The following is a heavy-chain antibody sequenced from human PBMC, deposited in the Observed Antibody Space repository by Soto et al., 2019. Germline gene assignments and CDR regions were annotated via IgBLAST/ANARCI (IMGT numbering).Heavy chain of an antibody. V-gene: IGHV3-23*01. D-gene: IGHD2-21*01. CDR3: AKSLSALFSLGDFIY. J-gene: IGHJ4*02. Sequence: LKLSCAASGFTFSSYALNWVRQAPGKGLEWVAEISGSGTSTYYAPSVKGRCIISSDSSKNTLYLRMYSLRAEDTAMYYCAKSLSALFSLGDFIYWGQGALVTVSS. CDR2: ISGSGTST. CDR1: GFTFSSYA.